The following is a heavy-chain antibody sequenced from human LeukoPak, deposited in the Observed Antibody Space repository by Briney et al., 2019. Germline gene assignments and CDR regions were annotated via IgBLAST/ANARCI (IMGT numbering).Heavy chain of an antibody. CDR1: GGSFSGYY. CDR2: INHSGST. D-gene: IGHD3-3*01. Sequence: PSETLSLTCAVYGGSFSGYYWSWIRQPPRKGLEWIGEINHSGSTNYNPSLKSRVTISVDTSKNQFSLKLSAVTSADTAVYYCARELATDFRYWGQGTLVTVSS. CDR3: ARELATDFRY. V-gene: IGHV4-34*01. J-gene: IGHJ4*02.